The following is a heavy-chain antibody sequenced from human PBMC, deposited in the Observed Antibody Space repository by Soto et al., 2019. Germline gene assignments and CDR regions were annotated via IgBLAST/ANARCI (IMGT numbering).Heavy chain of an antibody. J-gene: IGHJ4*02. CDR3: ERIGVGGGYDYFDY. V-gene: IGHV2-26*01. CDR2: IFSNDEK. D-gene: IGHD5-12*01. CDR1: GFSLSNARMG. Sequence: QVTLKESGPVLVKPTETLTLTCTVSGFSLSNARMGVSWIRQPPGKALEWLAHIFSNDEKSYSTPLKSRLTITKNTSKSRVALTMTNRAPVNTAPNYCERIGVGGGYDYFDYWGQGTLVTVSS.